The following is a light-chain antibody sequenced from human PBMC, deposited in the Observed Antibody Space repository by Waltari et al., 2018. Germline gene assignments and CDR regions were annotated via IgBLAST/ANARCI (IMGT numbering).Light chain of an antibody. CDR3: AAWDDSLTYV. CDR1: TSDIGGNT. J-gene: IGLJ1*01. V-gene: IGLV1-44*01. Sequence: QSVLTQPPSASGTPGQRVTIPCSGSTSDIGGNTVVWYQQLPGPAPNLLIHSNDQRPSGVPDRFAGIKSGTSASLGVSGLQSEDEGEYFCAAWDDSLTYVVGTGTKVTVL. CDR2: SND.